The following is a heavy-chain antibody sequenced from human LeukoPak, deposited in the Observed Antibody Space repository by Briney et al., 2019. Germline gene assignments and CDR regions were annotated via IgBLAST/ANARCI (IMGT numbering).Heavy chain of an antibody. V-gene: IGHV1-69*04. CDR1: GGTFSSYA. CDR2: IIPILGIA. J-gene: IGHJ6*02. CDR3: AREGATPPNYYYGMDV. Sequence: GASVKVSCKASGGTFSSYAISWVRQAPGQGLEWMGRIIPILGIANYAQKFQGRVTITADKSTSTAYMELSSLRSEDTAVYYCAREGATPPNYYYGMDVWGQGTTVTVSS.